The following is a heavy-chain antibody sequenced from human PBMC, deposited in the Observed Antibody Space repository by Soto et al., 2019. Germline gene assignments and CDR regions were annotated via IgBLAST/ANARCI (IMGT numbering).Heavy chain of an antibody. D-gene: IGHD3-10*01. CDR3: ARDPRYYGSGSYGGSDY. CDR2: ISAYNGNT. Sequence: QVQLVQSGAEVKKPGASVKVSCKASGYTFTSYGISWVRQAPGQGLEWMGWISAYNGNTNYAQKLQGRVTMTTDTSTSTAYMELRSLRSDDTAVYYCARDPRYYGSGSYGGSDYWGQGTLVTVSS. V-gene: IGHV1-18*01. J-gene: IGHJ4*02. CDR1: GYTFTSYG.